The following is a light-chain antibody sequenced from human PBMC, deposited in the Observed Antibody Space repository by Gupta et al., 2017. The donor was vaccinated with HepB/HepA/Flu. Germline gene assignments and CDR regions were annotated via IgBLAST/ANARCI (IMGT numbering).Light chain of an antibody. J-gene: IGLJ2*01. Sequence: QSPLTHPRPVPGPPGQSVTISCTGTSSDVGGYTEVSWYQQHAGKAPKLMIYDVRKRPAGVPDRFSGSKSGNTASLTSSGLQAEEEADYCCCSYAGSDTFVVFGGGTKLTVL. CDR2: DVR. CDR3: CSYAGSDTFVV. CDR1: SSDVGGYTE. V-gene: IGLV2-11*01.